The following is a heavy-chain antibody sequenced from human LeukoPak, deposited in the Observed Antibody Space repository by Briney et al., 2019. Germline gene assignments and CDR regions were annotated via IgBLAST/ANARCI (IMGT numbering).Heavy chain of an antibody. CDR2: INHSGST. Sequence: SETLSLTCAVYGGSFSGYYWSWIRQPPGKGLEWIGEINHSGSTNYNPSLKSRVTISVDTSKNQFSLKLSSVTAADTAVYYCARVLLYYDSSGYMTNAPSSFDYWGQGTLVTVSS. V-gene: IGHV4-34*01. CDR3: ARVLLYYDSSGYMTNAPSSFDY. D-gene: IGHD3-22*01. J-gene: IGHJ4*02. CDR1: GGSFSGYY.